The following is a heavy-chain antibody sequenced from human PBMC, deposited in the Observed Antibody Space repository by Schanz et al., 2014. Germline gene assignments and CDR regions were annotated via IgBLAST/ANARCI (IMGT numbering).Heavy chain of an antibody. Sequence: VQLVESGGGLVQPGGSLRLSCSAPGFTLSNYAMHWVRQTPDKGLEWVSGLSANGDSTFYSSSVKGRFTISRDNFKGALYLQMNSLRAEDTAIYYCAKDAPYPFDLWGRGTLITVSS. J-gene: IGHJ2*01. CDR2: LSANGDST. V-gene: IGHV3-64*04. CDR3: AKDAPYPFDL. CDR1: GFTLSNYA.